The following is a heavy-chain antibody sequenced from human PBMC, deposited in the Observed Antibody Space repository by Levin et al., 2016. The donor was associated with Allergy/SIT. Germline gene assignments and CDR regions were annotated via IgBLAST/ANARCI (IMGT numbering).Heavy chain of an antibody. V-gene: IGHV4-30-2*01. Sequence: SETLSLTCAVSGGSISSGGYSWTWIRQPPGKGLEWIGYIYHSGSTYYNPSLKSRVTISVDRSKNQFSLKLSSVTAADTAVYYCARRGHAQGGYFDYWGQGTLVTVSS. CDR2: IYHSGST. J-gene: IGHJ4*02. CDR3: ARRGHAQGGYFDY. D-gene: IGHD3-16*01. CDR1: GGSISSGGYS.